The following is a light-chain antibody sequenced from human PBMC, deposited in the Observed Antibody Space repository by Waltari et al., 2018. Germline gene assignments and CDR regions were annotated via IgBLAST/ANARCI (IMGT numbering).Light chain of an antibody. Sequence: QSALTQPPSASGSPGQSVTISCTGTSSDIGTYNYVSWYQQRPGEVPKLLIYDVTNRPSGVPGRFSGSKSGNTASLTVSGLQVEDEGHYYCTSYAGSSDFVMFGGGTKLTVL. CDR2: DVT. CDR1: SSDIGTYNY. V-gene: IGLV2-8*01. J-gene: IGLJ3*02. CDR3: TSYAGSSDFVM.